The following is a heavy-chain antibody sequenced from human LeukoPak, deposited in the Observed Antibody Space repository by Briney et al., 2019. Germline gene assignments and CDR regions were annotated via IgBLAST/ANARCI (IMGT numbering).Heavy chain of an antibody. CDR1: GGSISSSRYY. D-gene: IGHD2-2*01. CDR2: IYYSGST. V-gene: IGHV4-39*01. CDR3: ASSYCSSTSCYGYYYYGMDV. Sequence: SETLSLTCTVSGGSISSSRYYWGWIRQPAGKGLEWIGSIYYSGSTYYNPSLKSRVTISVDTSKAQFSLKLSSVTAADTAVYYCASSYCSSTSCYGYYYYGMDVWGQGTTVTVSS. J-gene: IGHJ6*02.